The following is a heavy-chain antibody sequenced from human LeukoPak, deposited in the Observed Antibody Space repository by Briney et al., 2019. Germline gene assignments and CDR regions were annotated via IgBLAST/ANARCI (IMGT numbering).Heavy chain of an antibody. CDR1: GLTVSRTY. Sequence: GGSLRLSCKVSGLTVSRTYMTWVRQASGKALEWLSVIYSGGDTNYADSVKGRFTISRDDSRNTLYLQLDSLRVEDTAVYFCGRGGRWELTDYWGQGTLVTVSS. CDR3: GRGGRWELTDY. CDR2: IYSGGDT. D-gene: IGHD1-26*01. V-gene: IGHV3-53*01. J-gene: IGHJ4*02.